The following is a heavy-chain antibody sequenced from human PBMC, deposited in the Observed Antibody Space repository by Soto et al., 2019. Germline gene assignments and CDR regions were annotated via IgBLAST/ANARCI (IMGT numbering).Heavy chain of an antibody. V-gene: IGHV4-59*01. CDR3: ARGYCTGDNCYNAYDI. J-gene: IGHJ3*02. D-gene: IGHD2-8*02. CDR2: IYDTETT. CDR1: GVSISGVY. Sequence: ASETLSLTCTVSGVSISGVYWSWIRQPPGKGLEWLAYIYDTETTNYSPYLRSRITVSMDTSKNQFSLNLGFVTSADTAVYYCARGYCTGDNCYNAYDIWGQGIVVTVSS.